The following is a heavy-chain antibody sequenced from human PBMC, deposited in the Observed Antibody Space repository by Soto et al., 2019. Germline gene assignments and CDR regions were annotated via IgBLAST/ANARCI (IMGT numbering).Heavy chain of an antibody. J-gene: IGHJ5*02. CDR3: AKDISALLYCSSTSCSHNWFDP. CDR2: ISWNSGSI. Sequence: GGSLRLSCAASGFTFDDYAMHWVRQAPGKCLEWVSGISWNSGSIGYADSVKGRFTISRDNAKNSLYLQMNSLRAEDTALYYCAKDISALLYCSSTSCSHNWFDPWGQGXLVTVYS. CDR1: GFTFDDYA. D-gene: IGHD2-2*01. V-gene: IGHV3-9*01.